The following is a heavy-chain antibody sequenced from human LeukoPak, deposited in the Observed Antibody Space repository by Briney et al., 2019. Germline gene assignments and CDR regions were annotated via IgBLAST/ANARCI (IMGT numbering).Heavy chain of an antibody. V-gene: IGHV3-23*01. CDR2: IRGSGTVT. D-gene: IGHD1-26*01. J-gene: IGHJ4*02. Sequence: PGGSLRLSCAASGFTFTSYAMSWVRQPPGKGLEWVSVIRGSGTVTYFADSVKGRFTISRDNSKNTLYLQMNSLRAEDTAVYYCAKDSRVGAYDYFDYWGQGTLVTVSS. CDR3: AKDSRVGAYDYFDY. CDR1: GFTFTSYA.